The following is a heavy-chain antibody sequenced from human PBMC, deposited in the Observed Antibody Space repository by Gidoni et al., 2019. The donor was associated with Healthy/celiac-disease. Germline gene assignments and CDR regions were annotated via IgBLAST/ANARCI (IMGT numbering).Heavy chain of an antibody. V-gene: IGHV3-9*01. Sequence: EVQLVESGGGLVQPGRSLRLSCAASGFTFDDYALHWVRQAPGKGLEWVSGISWNSGSIGYADSVKGRFTISRDNAKNSLYLQMNSLRAEDTALYYCAKDLRTGVGEYYYYGMDVWGQGTTVTVSS. CDR2: ISWNSGSI. J-gene: IGHJ6*02. CDR3: AKDLRTGVGEYYYYGMDV. D-gene: IGHD2-15*01. CDR1: GFTFDDYA.